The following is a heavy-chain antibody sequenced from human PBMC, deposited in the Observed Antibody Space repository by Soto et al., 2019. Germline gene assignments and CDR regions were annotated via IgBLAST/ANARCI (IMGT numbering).Heavy chain of an antibody. CDR2: ISWNSGSI. V-gene: IGHV3-9*01. CDR3: ARGLPYYYYYMDV. CDR1: GFTFDDYA. Sequence: GGSLRLSCAASGFTFDDYAMHWVRQAPGKGLEWVSGISWNSGSIGYADSVKGRFTISRDNAKNSLYLQMNSLRAEDTALYYCARGLPYYYYYMDVWGKGTTVTVSS. J-gene: IGHJ6*03.